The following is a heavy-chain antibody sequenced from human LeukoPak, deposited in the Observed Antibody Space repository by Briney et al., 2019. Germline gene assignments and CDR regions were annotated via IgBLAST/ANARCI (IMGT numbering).Heavy chain of an antibody. CDR2: IHYSGST. CDR3: ARWYSSGWAFDY. V-gene: IGHV4-59*08. J-gene: IGHJ4*02. D-gene: IGHD6-19*01. CDR1: GGTISIHY. Sequence: SETLSLTCTVSGGTISIHYWNWIRQPPEKRREWIGYIHYSGSTKYNPSLKSRVTISVDTSKNQFSLKLSSVTAADTAVYYCARWYSSGWAFDYWGQGTLVTVSS.